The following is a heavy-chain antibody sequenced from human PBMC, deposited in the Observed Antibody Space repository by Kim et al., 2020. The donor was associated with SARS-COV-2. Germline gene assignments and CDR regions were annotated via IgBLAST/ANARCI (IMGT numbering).Heavy chain of an antibody. CDR1: GFTFDDYA. V-gene: IGHV3-9*01. Sequence: GGSLRLSCAASGFTFDDYAMHWVRQAPGKGLEWVSGISWNSGSIGYADSVKGRFTISRDNAKNSLYLQMNSLRAEDTALYYCAKDMQPMVRGVSSNWFDPWGQGTLVTVSS. CDR3: AKDMQPMVRGVSSNWFDP. D-gene: IGHD3-10*01. J-gene: IGHJ5*02. CDR2: ISWNSGSI.